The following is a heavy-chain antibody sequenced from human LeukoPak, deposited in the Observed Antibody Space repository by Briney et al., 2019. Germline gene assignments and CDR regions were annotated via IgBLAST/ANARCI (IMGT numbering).Heavy chain of an antibody. CDR3: ARHNSFGSSWYYFDY. CDR2: IYYSGST. J-gene: IGHJ4*02. CDR1: GGSISSSSYY. V-gene: IGHV4-39*01. D-gene: IGHD6-13*01. Sequence: SETLSLTCTVSGGSISSSSYYWGWIRQPPGKGLEWIGSIYYSGSTYHNPSLKSRVTISVDTSKNQFSLKLSSVTAADTAVYYCARHNSFGSSWYYFDYWGQGTLVTVSS.